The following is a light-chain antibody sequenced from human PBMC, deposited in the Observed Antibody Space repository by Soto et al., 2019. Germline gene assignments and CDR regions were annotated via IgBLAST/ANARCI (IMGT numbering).Light chain of an antibody. CDR1: SSDFGGYNY. V-gene: IGLV2-11*01. Sequence: QSALTQPRSVSGSPGQSVTISCPGTSSDFGGYNYVSWYQQHPGKAPKVMIYDVSKRPSGGPDRFSGSKSGNTASLTISGLQAEDEADYYCCSYVGTNTSYVFGTGTKVTVL. CDR3: CSYVGTNTSYV. CDR2: DVS. J-gene: IGLJ1*01.